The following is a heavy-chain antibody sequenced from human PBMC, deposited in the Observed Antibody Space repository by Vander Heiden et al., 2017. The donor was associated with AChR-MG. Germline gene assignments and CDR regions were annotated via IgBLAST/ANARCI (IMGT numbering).Heavy chain of an antibody. CDR3: AKDGSSSGSEDYFDY. V-gene: IGHV3-9*02. J-gene: IGHJ4*01. D-gene: IGHD3-10*01. CDR2: ISWNSGSI. Sequence: EVQLVESGGGLVQPGRSLRLSCAAPGFTSDDYAMHWVRQAPGKGLEWVSGISWNSGSIGYADSVKGRFTISRDNAKNSLYLQMNSLRAEDTALYYCAKDGSSSGSEDYFDYWGHGTLVTVSS. CDR1: GFTSDDYA.